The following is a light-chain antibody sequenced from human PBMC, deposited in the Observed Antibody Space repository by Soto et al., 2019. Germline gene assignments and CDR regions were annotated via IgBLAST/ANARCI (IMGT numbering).Light chain of an antibody. V-gene: IGLV1-44*01. Sequence: QSVLTQPPSASGTPGQRVTISCSGSSSNIGSNTVNWYQQLPATAPKLLIYSNNQRPSGVPDRFSGSKSGTSASLAISGLQSEDEADYYCAAWDYSLNVCVVFGGGTKLTVL. CDR1: SSNIGSNT. J-gene: IGLJ2*01. CDR2: SNN. CDR3: AAWDYSLNVCVV.